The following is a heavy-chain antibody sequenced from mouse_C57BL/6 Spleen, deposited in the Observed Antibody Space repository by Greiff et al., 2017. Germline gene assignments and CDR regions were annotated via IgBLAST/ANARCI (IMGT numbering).Heavy chain of an antibody. CDR1: GYTFTSYW. CDR3: ACNCGYYAMDY. D-gene: IGHD2-1*01. Sequence: VQLQQPGAELVRPGTSVKLSCKASGYTFTSYWMHWVKQRPGQGLEWIGVIDPSDSYTNYNQKFKGKATLTVDTSSSTAYMQLSSLTSEDSAVYYSACNCGYYAMDYWGQGTSVTVSS. J-gene: IGHJ4*01. CDR2: IDPSDSYT. V-gene: IGHV1-59*01.